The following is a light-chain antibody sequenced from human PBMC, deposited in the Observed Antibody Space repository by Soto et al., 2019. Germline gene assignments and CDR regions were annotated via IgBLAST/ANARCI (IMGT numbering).Light chain of an antibody. CDR1: NIGSKS. Sequence: SYELTQPPAVSVAPGQTARITCGGNNIGSKSVHWYQQKPGQAPVLVVYDNSDRPSGIPERFSGSSSGNTATLTISRVGAGDEADYYCQVWDSSTDHHVFGNRTKVTVL. J-gene: IGLJ1*01. V-gene: IGLV3-21*02. CDR2: DNS. CDR3: QVWDSSTDHHV.